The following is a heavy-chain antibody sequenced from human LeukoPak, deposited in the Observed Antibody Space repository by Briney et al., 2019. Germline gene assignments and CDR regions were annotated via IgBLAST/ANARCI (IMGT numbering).Heavy chain of an antibody. CDR3: ARGIAAAGNY. J-gene: IGHJ4*02. CDR1: GFTFDDYG. Sequence: GGSLRLSCAASGFTFDDYGMSWVRQGPGKGLEWVSGTNWDGGSIGYADSVKGRFTISRDNAKNSLYLQMNSLRAEDTALYYCARGIAAAGNYWGQGTLVTVSS. D-gene: IGHD6-13*01. CDR2: TNWDGGSI. V-gene: IGHV3-20*04.